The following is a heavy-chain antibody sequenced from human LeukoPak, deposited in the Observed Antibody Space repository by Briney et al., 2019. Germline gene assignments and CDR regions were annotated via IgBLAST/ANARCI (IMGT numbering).Heavy chain of an antibody. CDR2: IYQTGST. D-gene: IGHD3-22*01. J-gene: IGHJ4*02. V-gene: IGHV4-38-2*02. CDR3: ARTYYDSSDYYYSRGFYFDY. CDR1: GASINHGYY. Sequence: PSETLSLTCTVSGASINHGYYWGWIRQPPGKGLEWIGSIYQTGSTYYNPSVKSRVTISVDTSKNQFSLKLSSVTAADTAVYYCARTYYDSSDYYYSRGFYFDYWGQGTLVTVSS.